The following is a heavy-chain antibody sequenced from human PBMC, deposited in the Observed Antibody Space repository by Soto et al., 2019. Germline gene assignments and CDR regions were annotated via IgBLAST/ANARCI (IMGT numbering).Heavy chain of an antibody. CDR1: GGSISSTSSY. Sequence: SETLSLTCTVSGGSISSTSSYWGWIRQPPGKGLEWIGSIYYRGNTYYNPSLKSRVTISVDTSKTQFSLKLSSVTAADTAVYYCAKSYNEQQLKLMNWFDPWGQGTLVTVSS. J-gene: IGHJ5*02. CDR3: AKSYNEQQLKLMNWFDP. V-gene: IGHV4-39*07. CDR2: IYYRGNT. D-gene: IGHD6-13*01.